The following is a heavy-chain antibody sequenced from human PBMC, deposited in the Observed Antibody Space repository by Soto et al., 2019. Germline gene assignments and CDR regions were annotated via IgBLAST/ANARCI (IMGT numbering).Heavy chain of an antibody. V-gene: IGHV3-74*01. J-gene: IGHJ6*02. Sequence: GGSLRLSCAASGFAFSTYWMRWVRQAPGKGLLWVARIKFDGSSTYSADSVKGRFTISRDDAKNTLYLQMNGLRVDDTAVYYCARGAKNIYAMDVWGQGTTVTVSS. CDR1: GFAFSTYW. CDR2: IKFDGSST. CDR3: ARGAKNIYAMDV.